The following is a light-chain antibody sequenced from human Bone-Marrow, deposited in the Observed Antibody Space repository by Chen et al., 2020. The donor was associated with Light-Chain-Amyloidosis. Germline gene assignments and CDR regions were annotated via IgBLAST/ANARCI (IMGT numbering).Light chain of an antibody. J-gene: IGLJ3*02. Sequence: SYVLTQPPSVSVAPGQTATINCGGNNIGSKSVHWYQQKPGQAPVVVMYSDSDRPSGIPERFSGSNSWTTATLTISRVEAGDEAEYYCQGWDTSSDQYRVFGGGTKLTVL. V-gene: IGLV3-21*04. CDR2: SDS. CDR1: NIGSKS. CDR3: QGWDTSSDQYRV.